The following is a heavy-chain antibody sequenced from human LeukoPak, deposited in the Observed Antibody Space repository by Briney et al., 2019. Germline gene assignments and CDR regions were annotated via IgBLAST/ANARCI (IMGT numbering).Heavy chain of an antibody. CDR2: IWYGGSNK. J-gene: IGHJ6*02. D-gene: IGHD3-3*01. CDR3: ARVGDYDFWSGNYYYYGMDV. V-gene: IGHV3-33*01. Sequence: GGSLRLSCAASGFTFSSYGMHWVRQAPGKGLEWVAVIWYGGSNKYYADSMKGRFTISRDNSKNTLYLQMNSLRAEDTAVYYCARVGDYDFWSGNYYYYGMDVWGQGTTVTVSS. CDR1: GFTFSSYG.